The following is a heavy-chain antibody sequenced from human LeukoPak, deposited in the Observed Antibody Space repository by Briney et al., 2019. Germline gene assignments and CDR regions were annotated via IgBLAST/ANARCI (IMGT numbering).Heavy chain of an antibody. Sequence: GGSLRLFCAASGFTFSNFAMTWVRQAPGKGLEWVSAISSSGDNTYYADSVKGRFTISRDNSRNTLYLQKHSLRAEDTAVYYCAKGAISAYGGYFFDYWGQGTLVTVSS. CDR3: AKGAISAYGGYFFDY. CDR2: ISSSGDNT. CDR1: GFTFSNFA. J-gene: IGHJ4*02. V-gene: IGHV3-23*01. D-gene: IGHD3-22*01.